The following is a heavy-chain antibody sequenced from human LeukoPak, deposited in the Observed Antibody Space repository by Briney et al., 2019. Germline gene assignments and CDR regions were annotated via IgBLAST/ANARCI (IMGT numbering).Heavy chain of an antibody. CDR1: GGSISSYY. V-gene: IGHV4-59*01. CDR3: ARSYSGYDLAFFDY. Sequence: PSETLSLTCTVSGGSISSYYWSWIRQPPGKGLEWLGYIYYSGSTNYNPSLKSRVTISVDTYKNQFSLKLSSVTAADTAVYYCARSYSGYDLAFFDYWGQGTLVTVSS. D-gene: IGHD5-12*01. CDR2: IYYSGST. J-gene: IGHJ4*02.